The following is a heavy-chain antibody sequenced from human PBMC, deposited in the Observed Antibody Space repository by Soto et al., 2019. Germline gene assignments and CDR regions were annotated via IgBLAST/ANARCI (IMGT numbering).Heavy chain of an antibody. D-gene: IGHD6-13*01. CDR1: GGSIDNYY. Sequence: SETLSLTCTVSGGSIDNYYWSWIRQPPGKGLEWVAYIYYTGSTKYNSSLKSRVTISLDTSKNQFSLKLNSVTAADTAVYYCAGGYTASDAIDYWGQGTLVTVSS. CDR2: IYYTGST. J-gene: IGHJ4*02. CDR3: AGGYTASDAIDY. V-gene: IGHV4-59*01.